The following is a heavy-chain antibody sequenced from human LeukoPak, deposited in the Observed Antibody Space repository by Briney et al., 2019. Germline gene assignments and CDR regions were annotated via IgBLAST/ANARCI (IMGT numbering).Heavy chain of an antibody. CDR1: GFTFSGYE. CDR2: ISSSGSTI. D-gene: IGHD6-6*01. J-gene: IGHJ4*02. V-gene: IGHV3-48*03. CDR3: ARETLAARMFDY. Sequence: GGSLRLSCTVSGFTFSGYEMNWVRQAPGKGLEWVSYISSSGSTIFYADSVKGRFTISRDNAKNSLYLQMKSLRAEDTAVYYCARETLAARMFDYWGQGALVTVSS.